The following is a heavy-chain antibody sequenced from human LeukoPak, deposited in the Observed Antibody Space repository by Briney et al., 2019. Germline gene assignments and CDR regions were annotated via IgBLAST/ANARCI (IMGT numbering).Heavy chain of an antibody. Sequence: GASVKVSCKASGYTFTGYYMHWVRQAPGQGLEWMGWMNPNSGNTGYAQKFQGRVTMTGNTSISTAYMELSSLRSEDTAVYYCARAWVISKLGDAFDIWGQGTMVTVSS. J-gene: IGHJ3*02. D-gene: IGHD7-27*01. CDR3: ARAWVISKLGDAFDI. V-gene: IGHV1-8*02. CDR1: GYTFTGYY. CDR2: MNPNSGNT.